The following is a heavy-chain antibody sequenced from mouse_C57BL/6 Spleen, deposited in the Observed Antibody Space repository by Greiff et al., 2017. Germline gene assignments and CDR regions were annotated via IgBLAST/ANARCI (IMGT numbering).Heavy chain of an antibody. Sequence: QVQLQQPGAELVKPGASVKLSCKASGYTFTSYWMHWVKQRPGQGLEWIGMIHPNSGSTNYNEKFKSKATLTVDKSSSTAYMQLSSLTSEDSAVYYCARPYDYDGRVFWFAYWGQGTLVTVSA. D-gene: IGHD2-4*01. J-gene: IGHJ3*01. CDR1: GYTFTSYW. CDR2: IHPNSGST. V-gene: IGHV1-64*01. CDR3: ARPYDYDGRVFWFAY.